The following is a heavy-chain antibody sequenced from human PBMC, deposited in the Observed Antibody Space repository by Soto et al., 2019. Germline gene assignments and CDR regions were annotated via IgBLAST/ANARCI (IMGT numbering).Heavy chain of an antibody. CDR1: GFTFSTYG. D-gene: IGHD5-12*01. J-gene: IGHJ4*02. V-gene: IGHV3-30*03. CDR3: ASQSSEWLLFAS. Sequence: SLRLSCAASGFTFSTYGMHWVRQAPGKGLEWVAVMSYAGSHEFYADSVKGRFTISRDNSKNTLYLQMNSLRAEDTAVYYCASQSSEWLLFASWGQGTLVTVS. CDR2: MSYAGSHE.